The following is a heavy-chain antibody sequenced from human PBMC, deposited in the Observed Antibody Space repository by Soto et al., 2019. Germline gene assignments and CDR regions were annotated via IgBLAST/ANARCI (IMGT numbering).Heavy chain of an antibody. CDR1: GGTFSSYA. D-gene: IGHD3-10*01. CDR2: IIPIFGTA. CDR3: ASRYYGSGSYYNLGYYYGMDV. V-gene: IGHV1-69*13. Sequence: SVKVSCKASGGTFSSYAISWVRQAPGQGLGWMGGIIPIFGTANYAQKFQGRVTITADESTSTAYMELSSLRSEDTAVYYCASRYYGSGSYYNLGYYYGMDVWGQGTTVTVSS. J-gene: IGHJ6*02.